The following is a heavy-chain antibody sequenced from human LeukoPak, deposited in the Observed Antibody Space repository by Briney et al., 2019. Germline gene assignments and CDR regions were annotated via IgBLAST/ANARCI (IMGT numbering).Heavy chain of an antibody. D-gene: IGHD6-13*01. J-gene: IGHJ4*02. CDR3: AVAADSDYFDY. CDR2: INPYNGNT. Sequence: ASVKVSCKSSGYTFPSDGITWVRPAPGQGLEWMGWINPYNGNTNYAQKLQGRVTLTTDTSTSTAYMELRSMRSDDTAMYYCAVAADSDYFDYWGQGTLVTVSS. V-gene: IGHV1-18*01. CDR1: GYTFPSDG.